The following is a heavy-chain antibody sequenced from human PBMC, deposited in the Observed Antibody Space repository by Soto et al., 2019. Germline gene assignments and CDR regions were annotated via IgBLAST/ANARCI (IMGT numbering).Heavy chain of an antibody. CDR3: ALCYYDSSGYPPRPDY. V-gene: IGHV3-23*01. J-gene: IGHJ4*02. D-gene: IGHD3-22*01. CDR2: ISGSGGST. CDR1: GFTFSSYA. Sequence: PGGSLRLSCAASGFTFSSYAMSWVRQAPGKGLEWVSAISGSGGSTYYADSVKGRFTISRDNSKNTLYLQMNSLRAEDTAVYYCALCYYDSSGYPPRPDYWGQGTLVTVSS.